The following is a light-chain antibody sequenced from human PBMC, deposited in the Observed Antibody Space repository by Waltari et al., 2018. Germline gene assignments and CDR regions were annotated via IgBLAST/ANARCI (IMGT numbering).Light chain of an antibody. J-gene: IGKJ4*01. CDR2: DSS. CDR3: QQYYSIPLT. CDR1: QGTSNS. V-gene: IGKV1-NL1*01. Sequence: DIQITQSPSSLSASTGDRVTITCRASQGTSNSLAWYQQKPGNAPTLLLSDSSRLETGVPSRFTGSRSGTDYTLTISSLQPEDFASYYCQQYYSIPLTFGGGTKVEIK.